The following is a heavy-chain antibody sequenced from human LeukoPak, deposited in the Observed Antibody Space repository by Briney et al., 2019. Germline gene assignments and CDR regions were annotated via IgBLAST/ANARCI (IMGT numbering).Heavy chain of an antibody. CDR1: GFTFSSFW. D-gene: IGHD5-12*01. J-gene: IGHJ4*02. CDR3: VKSSGYSGYDHGDY. Sequence: PGGSLRLSCAASGFTFSSFWMHWVRQAPGKGLEWVAVIRYDGSEKDYADSVKGRFTISRDNSNSVYLQMISLRPEDTAMYYCVKSSGYSGYDHGDYWGQGTMVTVSS. CDR2: IRYDGSEK. V-gene: IGHV3-30*02.